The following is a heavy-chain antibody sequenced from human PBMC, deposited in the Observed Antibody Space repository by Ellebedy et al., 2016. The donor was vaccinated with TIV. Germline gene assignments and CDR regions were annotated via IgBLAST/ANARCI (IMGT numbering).Heavy chain of an antibody. CDR1: GFTFNSYS. J-gene: IGHJ3*02. CDR3: ASLWFGELLAQFDAFDI. D-gene: IGHD3-10*01. V-gene: IGHV3-21*01. CDR2: ISSSSSYI. Sequence: GESLKISCAASGFTFNSYSMNWVRQAPGKGLEWVSSISSSSSYIYYADSVKGRFTISRDNAKNSLYLQMNSLRAEDTAVYYCASLWFGELLAQFDAFDIWGQGTMVTVSS.